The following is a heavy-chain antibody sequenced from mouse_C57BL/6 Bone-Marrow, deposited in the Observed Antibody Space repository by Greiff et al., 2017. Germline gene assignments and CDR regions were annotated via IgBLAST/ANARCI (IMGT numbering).Heavy chain of an antibody. D-gene: IGHD2-3*01. CDR2: IYPRSGNT. Sequence: QVQLQQSGAELARPGASVKLSCKASGYTFTSYGISWVKQSTGQGLEWIGEIYPRSGNTYYNEKFKGKATLTADKSSSTAYMELRSLTSEDSAVYFCAMYDGYLNYFDYWGQGTTLTVSS. CDR3: AMYDGYLNYFDY. V-gene: IGHV1-81*01. CDR1: GYTFTSYG. J-gene: IGHJ2*01.